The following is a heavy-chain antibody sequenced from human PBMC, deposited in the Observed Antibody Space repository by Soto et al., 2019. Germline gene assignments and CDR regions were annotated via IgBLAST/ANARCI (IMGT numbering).Heavy chain of an antibody. D-gene: IGHD3-3*01. CDR3: AKDERFLEWTSGVDV. Sequence: QVQLVESGGGVVQPGRSPRLSCAASGFTFSSYGMHWVRQAPGKGLEWVAVISYDGSNKYYADSVKGRFTISRDNSKNTLYLQMNSLRAEDTAVYYCAKDERFLEWTSGVDVWGQGTTVTVSS. J-gene: IGHJ6*02. V-gene: IGHV3-30*18. CDR2: ISYDGSNK. CDR1: GFTFSSYG.